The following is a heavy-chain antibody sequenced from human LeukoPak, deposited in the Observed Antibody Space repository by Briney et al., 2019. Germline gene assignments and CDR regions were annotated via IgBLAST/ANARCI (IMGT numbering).Heavy chain of an antibody. J-gene: IGHJ4*02. D-gene: IGHD3-16*01. V-gene: IGHV3-23*01. CDR1: GFTFSSYA. CDR3: AKEGQYYDYVWGSERGDY. CDR2: ISGCGGST. Sequence: PGGSLRLSCAASGFTFSSYAMSWVRQAPGKGLEWVSAISGCGGSTYYADSVKGRFTISRDNSKNTLYLQMNSLRAEDTAVYYCAKEGQYYDYVWGSERGDYWGQGTLVTVSS.